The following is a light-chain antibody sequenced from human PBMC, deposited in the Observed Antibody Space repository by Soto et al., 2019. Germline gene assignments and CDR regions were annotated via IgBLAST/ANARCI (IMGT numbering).Light chain of an antibody. V-gene: IGKV3-20*01. CDR1: QIVSSSY. Sequence: EILLTQSPCTLSLSPVERSTLSCMAIQIVSSSYLAWYQQRPGQAPRLLIYGASSRATGIPDRFSGSGSGTDFTLTISRLEPEDFAVYYCQQYVDSPWTFGQGTRLEIK. CDR3: QQYVDSPWT. J-gene: IGKJ5*01. CDR2: GAS.